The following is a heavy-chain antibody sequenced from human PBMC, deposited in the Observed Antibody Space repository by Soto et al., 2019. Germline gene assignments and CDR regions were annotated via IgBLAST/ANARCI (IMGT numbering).Heavy chain of an antibody. V-gene: IGHV4-34*01. CDR2: INHSGST. J-gene: IGHJ6*02. Sequence: QVQLQQWGAGLLKPSETLSLTCAVYGGSFSGYYWRWIRQPPGKGLEWIGEINHSGSTNYNPSLKSRVTILVVTSKIQFSLKLSSVTAADTAVYYCARGGGRSSCSGHYYYYGMDVWGQGTTVTVSS. CDR1: GGSFSGYY. D-gene: IGHD6-13*01. CDR3: ARGGGRSSCSGHYYYYGMDV.